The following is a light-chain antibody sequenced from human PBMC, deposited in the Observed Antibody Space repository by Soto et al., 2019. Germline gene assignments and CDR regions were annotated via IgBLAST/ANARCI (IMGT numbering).Light chain of an antibody. Sequence: DIQITQSPSSVSASEGDRVTITCRASQGINNWLAWYRQKPGKAPKLLIYAASSLQSGVPSRFSGSGSGTDFTLTISCLQSEDFATYYCQQYYSYPRTFGQGNKVDIK. V-gene: IGKV1-12*01. CDR3: QQYYSYPRT. J-gene: IGKJ1*01. CDR1: QGINNW. CDR2: AAS.